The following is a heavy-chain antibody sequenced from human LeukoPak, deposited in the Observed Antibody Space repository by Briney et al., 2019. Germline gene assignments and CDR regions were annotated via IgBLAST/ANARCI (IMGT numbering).Heavy chain of an antibody. V-gene: IGHV4-59*01. Sequence: PSETLSLTCTVSGGSITNYFWSWVRQPPGKGLEWIGYLYYSGSTNYNPSLKSRVTISVDTSKSQFSLKLSSVTAADTAVYYCAGASSSGWSPDIDYWGQGTLVTVSS. CDR1: GGSITNYF. CDR2: LYYSGST. CDR3: AGASSSGWSPDIDY. D-gene: IGHD6-19*01. J-gene: IGHJ4*02.